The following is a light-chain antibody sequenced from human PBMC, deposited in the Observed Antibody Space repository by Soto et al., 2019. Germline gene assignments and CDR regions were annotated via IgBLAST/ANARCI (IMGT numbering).Light chain of an antibody. CDR2: KTS. Sequence: DIHMTQSPSTLSASVGDRVTITCRASQSISVWLAWYQQKPGKAPNLLIYKTSSLETGVPSRFRGSGSGTEFTLTISSLQPDDFAPYYCQHYNDYSWTFGQGTKVEIK. J-gene: IGKJ1*01. CDR3: QHYNDYSWT. V-gene: IGKV1-5*03. CDR1: QSISVW.